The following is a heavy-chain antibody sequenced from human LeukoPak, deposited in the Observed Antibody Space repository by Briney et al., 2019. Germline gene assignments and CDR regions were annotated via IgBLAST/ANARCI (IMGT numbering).Heavy chain of an antibody. CDR3: ARARPYYGYVWGSYRYTGGPGY. J-gene: IGHJ4*02. D-gene: IGHD3-16*02. Sequence: GASVKVSCKASGYTFTGYYMHWVRQAPGQGLEWMGWINPNSGGTNYAQKFQGRVTMTRDTSISTAYMELSRLRSDDTAVYYCARARPYYGYVWGSYRYTGGPGYWGQGTLVTVSS. CDR1: GYTFTGYY. CDR2: INPNSGGT. V-gene: IGHV1-2*02.